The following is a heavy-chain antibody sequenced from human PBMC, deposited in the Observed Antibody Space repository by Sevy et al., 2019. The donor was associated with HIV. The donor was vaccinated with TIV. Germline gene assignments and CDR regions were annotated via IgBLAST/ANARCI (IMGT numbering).Heavy chain of an antibody. D-gene: IGHD3-10*01. J-gene: IGHJ4*02. V-gene: IGHV3-21*01. Sequence: LSLTCAASGFTFSSYSMNWVRQAPGKGLEWVSSISSSSSYIYYADSVKGRFTISRDNAKNSLYLQMNSLRAEDTAVYYCARTRREVLLWFGDSTRGYFDYWGQGTLVTVSS. CDR1: GFTFSSYS. CDR3: ARTRREVLLWFGDSTRGYFDY. CDR2: ISSSSSYI.